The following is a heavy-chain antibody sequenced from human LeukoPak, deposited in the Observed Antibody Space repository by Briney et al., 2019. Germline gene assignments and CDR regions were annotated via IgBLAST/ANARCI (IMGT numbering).Heavy chain of an antibody. J-gene: IGHJ4*02. CDR2: ISSSSSYI. Sequence: GGSLRLSCAASGFTFSSYSMSWVRQAPGKGLEWVSSISSSSSYIYYADSVKGRFTISRDNAKNSLYLQMNSLRAEDTAVYYCAREISGYDFWSGYLNPADYWGQGTLVTVSS. D-gene: IGHD3-3*01. CDR1: GFTFSSYS. V-gene: IGHV3-21*01. CDR3: AREISGYDFWSGYLNPADY.